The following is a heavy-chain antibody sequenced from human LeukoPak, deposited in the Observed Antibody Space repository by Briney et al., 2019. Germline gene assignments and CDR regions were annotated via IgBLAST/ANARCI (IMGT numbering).Heavy chain of an antibody. Sequence: GGSLRLSCAASGLTFSSYGMHWVRQAPGKGLEWVAFIRYDGSNKYYADSVKGRFTISRDNSKNTLYLQMNSLRAEDTAVYYCARAVGDSSGYPDFDYWGQGTLVTVSS. CDR3: ARAVGDSSGYPDFDY. D-gene: IGHD3-22*01. CDR2: IRYDGSNK. V-gene: IGHV3-30*02. J-gene: IGHJ4*02. CDR1: GLTFSSYG.